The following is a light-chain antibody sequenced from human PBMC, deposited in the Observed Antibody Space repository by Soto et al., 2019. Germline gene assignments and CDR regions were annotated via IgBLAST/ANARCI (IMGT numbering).Light chain of an antibody. J-gene: IGKJ3*01. CDR2: AAS. CDR1: QSVSSSY. CDR3: QQYGSSLFT. Sequence: EIVLTQSPGTLSLSPGERATLSCRASQSVSSSYLAWYQQKPGQAPRLLIYAASSRATGIPDRFSGSGSGTDITLTISRLEPEDFAVYYCQQYGSSLFTFGPGTKVXIK. V-gene: IGKV3-20*01.